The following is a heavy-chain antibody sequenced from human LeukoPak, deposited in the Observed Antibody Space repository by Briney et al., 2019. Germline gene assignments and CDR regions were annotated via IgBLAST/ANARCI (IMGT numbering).Heavy chain of an antibody. Sequence: GGSLRLSCAAYGFTFSDYALIWVRQAPGKGLEWISAIRGTGGTTYYADSVKGRCTISRDNSRNTVYLQMNSLRAEDTALYFCGKDPNGDYVGAFDFWGPGTMVTVSS. CDR1: GFTFSDYA. V-gene: IGHV3-23*01. CDR2: IRGTGGTT. J-gene: IGHJ3*01. D-gene: IGHD4-17*01. CDR3: GKDPNGDYVGAFDF.